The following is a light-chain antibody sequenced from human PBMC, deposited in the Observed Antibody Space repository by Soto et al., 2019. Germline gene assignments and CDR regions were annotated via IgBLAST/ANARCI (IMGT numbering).Light chain of an antibody. CDR3: QQYDCWLWR. CDR1: QSVSSK. J-gene: IGKJ1*01. CDR2: GAS. Sequence: IVLTKNPTTLSVSPGEGATLSCRASQSVSSKLAWYQQKPGQAPRLLIYGASTRATGIPARFSGSGSGTEFTLIISSLQSEDSAVYYCQQYDCWLWRFGQGTKVDIK. V-gene: IGKV3-15*01.